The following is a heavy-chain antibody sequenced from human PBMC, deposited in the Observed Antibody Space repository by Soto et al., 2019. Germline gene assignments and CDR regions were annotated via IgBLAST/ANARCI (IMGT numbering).Heavy chain of an antibody. CDR2: IKQDGSEK. D-gene: IGHD6-19*01. V-gene: IGHV3-7*01. CDR1: GFTFSSYW. CDR3: ARDPGYSSGWYYYYYYYGMDV. J-gene: IGHJ6*02. Sequence: WGSLRLSCAASGFTFSSYWMSWVRQAPGKGLEWVANIKQDGSEKYYVDSVKGRFTISRDNAKNSLYLQMNSLRAEDTAVYYCARDPGYSSGWYYYYYYYGMDVWGQGTTVTVSS.